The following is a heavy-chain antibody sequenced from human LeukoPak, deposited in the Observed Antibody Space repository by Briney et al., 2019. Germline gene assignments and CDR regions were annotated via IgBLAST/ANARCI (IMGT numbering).Heavy chain of an antibody. J-gene: IGHJ4*02. Sequence: PWASVKVSCKASGGTFSSYAISWVRQAPGQGLEWMGGIIPIFGTANYAQKFQGRVTITADESTSTAYMELSSLRSEDTAVYYCARETPPGLLGDYWGQGTLVTVSS. CDR2: IIPIFGTA. CDR3: ARETPPGLLGDY. V-gene: IGHV1-69*13. D-gene: IGHD1-26*01. CDR1: GGTFSSYA.